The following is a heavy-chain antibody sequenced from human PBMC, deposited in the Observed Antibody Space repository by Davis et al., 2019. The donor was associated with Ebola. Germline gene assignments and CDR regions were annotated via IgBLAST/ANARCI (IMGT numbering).Heavy chain of an antibody. V-gene: IGHV1-18*04. Sequence: ASVKVSCKASGYTFTGYYIHWVRQAPGQGLEWMGWISAYNGNTNYAQKLQGRVTMITDTSTSTAYMELRSLRSDDTAVYYCARDLSSGWYLYAFDIWGQGTMVTVSS. J-gene: IGHJ3*02. CDR2: ISAYNGNT. D-gene: IGHD6-19*01. CDR3: ARDLSSGWYLYAFDI. CDR1: GYTFTGYY.